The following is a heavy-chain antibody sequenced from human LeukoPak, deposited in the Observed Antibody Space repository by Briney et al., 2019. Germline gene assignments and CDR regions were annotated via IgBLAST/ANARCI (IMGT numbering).Heavy chain of an antibody. CDR3: ARESITGHRDFDY. CDR1: GFTFSSYE. Sequence: PGGSLRLSCAASGFTFSSYEMNWVRQAPGKGLEWVSYISSGSRTIYYADSVKGRFTMSRDNAKNSLYLQMNSLRAEDTAVYYCARESITGHRDFDYWGQGTLVTVSS. CDR2: ISSGSRTI. D-gene: IGHD1-20*01. V-gene: IGHV3-48*01. J-gene: IGHJ4*02.